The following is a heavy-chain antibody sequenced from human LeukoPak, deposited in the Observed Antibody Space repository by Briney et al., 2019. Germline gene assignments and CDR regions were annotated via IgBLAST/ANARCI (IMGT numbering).Heavy chain of an antibody. V-gene: IGHV3-48*03. CDR3: ARVSSIVSPPVY. D-gene: IGHD2-15*01. CDR1: GFTFSSYE. CDR2: ISSSGSTI. J-gene: IGHJ4*02. Sequence: GGSLRLSCAASGFTFSSYEMNWVRQAPGKGLEWVSYISSSGSTIYYADSVKGRFTISRDNAKNSLYLQMNSLKAEDTAVYYCARVSSIVSPPVYWGQGTLVTVSS.